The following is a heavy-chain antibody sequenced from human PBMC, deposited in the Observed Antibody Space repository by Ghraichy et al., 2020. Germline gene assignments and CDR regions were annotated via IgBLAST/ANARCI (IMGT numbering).Heavy chain of an antibody. CDR3: ARRAVAGTGAFDI. V-gene: IGHV3-74*01. Sequence: GGSLRLSCAASGFTFSSYWMHWVRQAPGKGLVWVSRINSDWSSTSYADSVKGRFTISRDNAKNTLYLQMNSLRAEDTAVYYCARRAVAGTGAFDIWGQGTMVTVSS. D-gene: IGHD6-19*01. CDR1: GFTFSSYW. J-gene: IGHJ3*02. CDR2: INSDWSST.